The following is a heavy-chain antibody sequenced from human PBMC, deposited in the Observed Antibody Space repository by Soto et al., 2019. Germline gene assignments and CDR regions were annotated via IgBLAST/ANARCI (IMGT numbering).Heavy chain of an antibody. J-gene: IGHJ4*02. CDR2: IVPMFDTT. Sequence: QVPLVQSGTEVKKPGSSVQVSCRASGCAFGSYAITWVRQAPGQGLEWMGGIVPMFDTTNYAQRFQGRVTVTADESTSTVYLELTRLRSEDTGMYYCTRHRGYSSGYWGQDFWGQGTLGTVSS. CDR1: GCAFGSYA. CDR3: TRHRGYSSGYWGQDF. D-gene: IGHD2-15*01. V-gene: IGHV1-69*01.